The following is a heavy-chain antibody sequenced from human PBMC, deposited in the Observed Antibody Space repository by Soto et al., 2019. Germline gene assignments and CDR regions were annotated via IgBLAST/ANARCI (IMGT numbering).Heavy chain of an antibody. CDR1: GFTFSSYW. CDR3: ARVEELGIELGYFDY. J-gene: IGHJ4*02. CDR2: IKQDGSEK. Sequence: GGSLRLSCAASGFTFSSYWMSWVRQAPGKGLEWVANIKQDGSEKYYVDSVKGRFTISRDNAKNSLYLQMNSLRAEDTAVYYCARVEELGIELGYFDYWGQGTLVTVSS. V-gene: IGHV3-7*03. D-gene: IGHD7-27*01.